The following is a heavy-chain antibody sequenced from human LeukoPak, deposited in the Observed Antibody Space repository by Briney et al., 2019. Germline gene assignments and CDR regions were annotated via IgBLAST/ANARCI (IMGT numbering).Heavy chain of an antibody. CDR2: INPKSGGT. V-gene: IGHV1-2*02. Sequence: ASVKVSFQCSGYTFTDYFMHWVRQAPGQGLEWMGWINPKSGGTNYAQKFQGRVTMTRDTSISTAYMELSRLRSDDKAVYYCARKERDSGYDLRRNFDYWGQGTLVTVSS. CDR1: GYTFTDYF. J-gene: IGHJ4*02. CDR3: ARKERDSGYDLRRNFDY. D-gene: IGHD5-12*01.